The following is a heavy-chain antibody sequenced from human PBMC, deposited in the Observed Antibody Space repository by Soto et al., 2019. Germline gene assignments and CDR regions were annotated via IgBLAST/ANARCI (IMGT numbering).Heavy chain of an antibody. D-gene: IGHD2-2*01. CDR3: ASYCSRTSGCVGCGMDV. CDR2: IIPIFGTA. CDR1: GGTFSSYA. Sequence: QVQLVQSGAEVKKPGSSVKVSCKASGGTFSSYAISWVRQAPGQGLEWMGGIIPIFGTANYAQKFQGRVTITADKSKSTAYMEVSSLRSEDTAVYYLASYCSRTSGCVGCGMDVWGKGTTVTVSS. V-gene: IGHV1-69*06. J-gene: IGHJ6*04.